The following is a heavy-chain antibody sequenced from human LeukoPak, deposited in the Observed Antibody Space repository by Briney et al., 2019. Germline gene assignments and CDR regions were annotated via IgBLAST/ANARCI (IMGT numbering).Heavy chain of an antibody. CDR1: GYSISSGYY. J-gene: IGHJ4*02. Sequence: PSEILSLTCAVSGYSISSGYYWGWIRQPPGEGLEWIGSIYHSGSTYYNPSLKSRVTISVDTSKNQFSLKLSSVTAADTAVYYCARARDYGSGTWYFGYWGQGTLVTVSS. CDR2: IYHSGST. CDR3: ARARDYGSGTWYFGY. D-gene: IGHD3-10*01. V-gene: IGHV4-38-2*01.